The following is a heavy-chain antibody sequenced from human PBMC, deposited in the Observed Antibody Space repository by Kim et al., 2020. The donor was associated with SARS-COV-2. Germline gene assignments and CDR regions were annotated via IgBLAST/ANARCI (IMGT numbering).Heavy chain of an antibody. D-gene: IGHD6-19*01. J-gene: IGHJ4*02. Sequence: GGSLRLSCAASGFTVSSNYMSWVRQAPGKGLEWVSVIYSGGSTYYADSVKGRFTISRDNSKNTLYLQMNSLRAEDTAVYYCATSSGWNKIFDYWGQGTLVTVSS. V-gene: IGHV3-66*02. CDR1: GFTVSSNY. CDR3: ATSSGWNKIFDY. CDR2: IYSGGST.